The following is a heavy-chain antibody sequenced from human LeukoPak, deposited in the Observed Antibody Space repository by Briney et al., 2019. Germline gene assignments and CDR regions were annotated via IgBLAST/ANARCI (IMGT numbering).Heavy chain of an antibody. V-gene: IGHV1-69*13. J-gene: IGHJ4*02. CDR3: ARVGVTAATADY. D-gene: IGHD6-25*01. Sequence: SVKVSCKASGGTFSSYAISWVRQAPGQGLEWMGGIIPIFGTADYAQKFQGRVTITADESTSTAYMELSSLRSEDTAVYFCARVGVTAATADYWGQGTLVTVSS. CDR1: GGTFSSYA. CDR2: IIPIFGTA.